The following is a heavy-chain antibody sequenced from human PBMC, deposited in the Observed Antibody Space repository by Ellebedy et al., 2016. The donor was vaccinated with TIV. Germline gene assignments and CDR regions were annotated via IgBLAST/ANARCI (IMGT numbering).Heavy chain of an antibody. CDR3: ARTDPWQPIDD. CDR2: IYYSGSA. V-gene: IGHV4-39*01. D-gene: IGHD2-21*02. J-gene: IGHJ4*02. CDR1: GGSISNSDYY. Sequence: MPSETLSLTCTVSGGSISNSDYYWNWIRQPPGKGLEWIGSIYYSGSAYYNPSFKSRVTLSADTSKNQFSLNLGTVTAADTAVYYCARTDPWQPIDDWGQGILVSVSS.